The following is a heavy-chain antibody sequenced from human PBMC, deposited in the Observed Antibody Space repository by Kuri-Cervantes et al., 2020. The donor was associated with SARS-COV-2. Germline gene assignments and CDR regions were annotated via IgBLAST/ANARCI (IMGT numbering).Heavy chain of an antibody. CDR2: SKNKANSYTT. V-gene: IGHV3-72*01. D-gene: IGHD2-15*01. J-gene: IGHJ4*02. Sequence: GESLKISCAASGFTFSDHYIDWVRQAPGKGLEWVGRSKNKANSYTTEFAASVKGRFTISRDDSKNSLYLQMNSLRAEDTAVYYCAKDEGSGHKDYWGQGTLVTVSS. CDR3: AKDEGSGHKDY. CDR1: GFTFSDHY.